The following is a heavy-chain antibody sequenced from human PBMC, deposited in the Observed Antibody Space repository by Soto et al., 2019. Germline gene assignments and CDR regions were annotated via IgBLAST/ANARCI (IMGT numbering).Heavy chain of an antibody. CDR1: GGSISSGGYY. CDR2: IYYSGST. J-gene: IGHJ5*02. D-gene: IGHD1-1*01. Sequence: QVQLQESGPGLVKTSQTLSLTCTVSGGSISSGGYYWSWIRQHPGKGLEWIGYIYYSGSTYFNPSLTSRVTVSGDTSKNQFSLKMSSVTAADTAVYYCARSYTTTAEANWFDPWGQGTQVTVSS. V-gene: IGHV4-31*03. CDR3: ARSYTTTAEANWFDP.